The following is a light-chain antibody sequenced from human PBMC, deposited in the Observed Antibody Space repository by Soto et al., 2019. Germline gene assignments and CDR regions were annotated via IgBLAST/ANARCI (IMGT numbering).Light chain of an antibody. CDR3: SSYTSSSTLYV. Sequence: QSALTQPASVSGSPGQSITISCTGTSSDVGDNNYVSWYQQHPGKAPKLMIYDVTHRPSGISNRFSGSKSGNTASLTISGLQAEDEVDYYCSSYTSSSTLYVFGSGTNVTVL. CDR2: DVT. V-gene: IGLV2-14*01. CDR1: SSDVGDNNY. J-gene: IGLJ1*01.